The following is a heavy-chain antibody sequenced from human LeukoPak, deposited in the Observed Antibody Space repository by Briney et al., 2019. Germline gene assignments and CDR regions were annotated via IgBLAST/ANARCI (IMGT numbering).Heavy chain of an antibody. Sequence: GGSLRLSCAASGFTFSSYGMHWVRQAPGKGLEWVAFIRYDGSNKYYADSGKGRFTIARDNSKNTLYLQMNSLRAEDTAVYYCAKRDRGYSYGAGVEYSYYYYMDVWGKGTTVTISS. CDR1: GFTFSSYG. CDR3: AKRDRGYSYGAGVEYSYYYYMDV. D-gene: IGHD5-18*01. J-gene: IGHJ6*03. CDR2: IRYDGSNK. V-gene: IGHV3-30*02.